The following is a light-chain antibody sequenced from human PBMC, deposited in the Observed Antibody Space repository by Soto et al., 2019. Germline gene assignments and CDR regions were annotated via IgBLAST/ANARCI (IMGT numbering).Light chain of an antibody. V-gene: IGKV3-20*01. CDR1: QSVSSSY. Sequence: EIVLTQSPGTLSLSPGERATLSCRASQSVSSSYLAWYQQKPGQAPRLLIYGASSRATGILDRFSGSGSGTHFTLTINRLEPVDFAVYYCQQYGSLPPAFGPGTKVDIK. J-gene: IGKJ3*01. CDR2: GAS. CDR3: QQYGSLPPA.